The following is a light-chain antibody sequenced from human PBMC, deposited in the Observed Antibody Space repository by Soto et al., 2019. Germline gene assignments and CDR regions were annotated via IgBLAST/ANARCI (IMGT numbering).Light chain of an antibody. Sequence: EIVMTQSPATLSVSPGERATLSCRASQSVGSNLAWYQQKPGQAPSLLIYGASTRATGIPARFSGSGSGTEFTLTISSLQSEDFAIYFCQQYNNWPPDRTFGQGTKGEIK. V-gene: IGKV3-15*01. CDR2: GAS. J-gene: IGKJ1*01. CDR1: QSVGSN. CDR3: QQYNNWPPDRT.